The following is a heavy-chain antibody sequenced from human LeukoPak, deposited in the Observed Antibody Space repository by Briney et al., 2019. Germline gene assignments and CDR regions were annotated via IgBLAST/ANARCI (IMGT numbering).Heavy chain of an antibody. CDR3: ARGGVSAAGFSFDY. Sequence: ASVKASCKASGGTFSSYAISWVRQAPGQGLEWMGGIIPIFGTANYAQKFEGRVTITADKSTSTDYMELSSLRSEDTAVYCCARGGVSAAGFSFDYWGQGTLVTVSS. J-gene: IGHJ4*02. D-gene: IGHD6-13*01. V-gene: IGHV1-69*06. CDR2: IIPIFGTA. CDR1: GGTFSSYA.